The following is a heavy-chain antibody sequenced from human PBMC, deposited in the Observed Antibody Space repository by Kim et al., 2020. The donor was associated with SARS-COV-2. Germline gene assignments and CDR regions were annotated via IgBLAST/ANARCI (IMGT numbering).Heavy chain of an antibody. J-gene: IGHJ6*03. V-gene: IGHV1-18*01. Sequence: KYEEKYQGRVTKTTDTSTSTAYMELRSLRPADTAVYYCARMDYFYYYYMDVWGKGTTVTVSS. CDR3: ARMDYFYYYYMDV.